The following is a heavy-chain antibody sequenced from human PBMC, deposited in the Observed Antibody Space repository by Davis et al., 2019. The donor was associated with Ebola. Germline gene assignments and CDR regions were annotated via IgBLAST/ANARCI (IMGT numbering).Heavy chain of an antibody. CDR3: ASIAAAAHYYYYGMDV. CDR2: INWNGGST. CDR1: GFTFDDYG. Sequence: GESLKISCAASGFTFDDYGMSWVRQAPGKGLEWVSGINWNGGSTGYADSVKGRFTISRDNAKNSLYLQMNSLRAEDTAVYYCASIAAAAHYYYYGMDVWGQGTTVTVSS. J-gene: IGHJ6*02. V-gene: IGHV3-20*04. D-gene: IGHD6-13*01.